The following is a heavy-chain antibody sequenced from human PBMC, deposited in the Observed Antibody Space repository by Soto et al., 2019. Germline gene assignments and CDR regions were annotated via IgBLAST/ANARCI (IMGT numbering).Heavy chain of an antibody. CDR3: ARDVRSSSWYKNWSDP. J-gene: IGHJ5*02. Sequence: PSETLSLTCTVSGGSISSYYWSWIRQPAGKGLEWIGRIYTSGSTNYNPSLKSRVTMSVDTSKNQFSLKLSSVTAADTAVYYCARDVRSSSWYKNWSDPWGQGTLVTVSS. CDR2: IYTSGST. D-gene: IGHD6-13*01. CDR1: GGSISSYY. V-gene: IGHV4-4*07.